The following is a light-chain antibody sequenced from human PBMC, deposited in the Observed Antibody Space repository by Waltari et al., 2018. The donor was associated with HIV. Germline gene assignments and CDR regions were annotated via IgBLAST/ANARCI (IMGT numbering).Light chain of an antibody. J-gene: IGLJ3*02. CDR3: QSYVSSVNVV. CDR1: SSNIGAAYD. CDR2: CNT. V-gene: IGLV1-40*01. Sequence: QSVLTQPPSVSGAPGQTVTISCTGSSSNIGAAYDVHWYQQVPGTAPKLLIYCNTKRPSGVPDRVSGSKSGTSASLASSGLQTEDEADYYCQSYVSSVNVVFGGGTRVTVL.